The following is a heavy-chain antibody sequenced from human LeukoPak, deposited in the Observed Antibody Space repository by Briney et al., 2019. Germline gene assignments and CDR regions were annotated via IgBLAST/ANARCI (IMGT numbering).Heavy chain of an antibody. CDR2: IIPILGIA. Sequence: ASVKASCKASGGTFSSYAISWVRQAPGQGLEWMGRIIPILGIANYAQKFQGRVTITADKSTSTAYMELSSLRCEDTAVYYCARGLKPAATGDAFDIWGQGTMVTVSS. D-gene: IGHD2-2*01. J-gene: IGHJ3*02. V-gene: IGHV1-69*04. CDR3: ARGLKPAATGDAFDI. CDR1: GGTFSSYA.